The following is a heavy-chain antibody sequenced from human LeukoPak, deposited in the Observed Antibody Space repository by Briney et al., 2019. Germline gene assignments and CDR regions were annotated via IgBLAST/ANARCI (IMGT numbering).Heavy chain of an antibody. J-gene: IGHJ4*02. CDR2: VNHSGST. D-gene: IGHD6-13*01. V-gene: IGHV4-34*01. Sequence: SEALSLTCAVYGWSLSGYYWSWIRQPPGKGLKGMGEVNHSGSTNYNPSLKRRVTISVDPSKNQFSLSLSFVTAADTAVYYCARGQGTGIAAAGAIDYWGQGTLVTVSS. CDR3: ARGQGTGIAAAGAIDY. CDR1: GWSLSGYY.